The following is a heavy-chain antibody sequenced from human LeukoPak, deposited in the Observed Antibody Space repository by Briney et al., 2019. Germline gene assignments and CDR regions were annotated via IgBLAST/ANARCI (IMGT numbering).Heavy chain of an antibody. CDR1: GGSLSSYY. Sequence: PSETLSLTCTVSGGSLSSYYWSWIWQPPGKGLECIGYIYYSGSTNYNPSLKSRVTISVDTSKNQFSLKLSSVTAADTAVYYCARLRNYYYGMDVWGQGTTVTVSS. V-gene: IGHV4-59*08. CDR3: ARLRNYYYGMDV. CDR2: IYYSGST. J-gene: IGHJ6*02.